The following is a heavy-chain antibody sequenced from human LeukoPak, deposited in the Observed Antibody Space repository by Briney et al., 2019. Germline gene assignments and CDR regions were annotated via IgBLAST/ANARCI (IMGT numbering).Heavy chain of an antibody. CDR3: ARGAHKRDDYGGFFDY. CDR2: ISYDGSNY. CDR1: GFTFSSYA. J-gene: IGHJ4*02. Sequence: GRSLRLSCAASGFTFSSYAMHWVRQAPGKGLEWVAVISYDGSNYSYADSVKGRFTISRDNSKNTLYLQMNSLRPEDTAAYYCARGAHKRDDYGGFFDYWGQGTLVTVSS. D-gene: IGHD4-23*01. V-gene: IGHV3-30*04.